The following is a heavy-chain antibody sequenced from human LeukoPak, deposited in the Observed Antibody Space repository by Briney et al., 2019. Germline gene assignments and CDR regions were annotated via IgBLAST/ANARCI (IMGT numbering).Heavy chain of an antibody. J-gene: IGHJ4*02. CDR3: ARNDVLLWFGGDEYYFDY. CDR1: GGSISSGGYY. Sequence: SETLSLTCTVSGGSISSGGYYWSWIRQPPGKGLEWIGYIYHSGSTYYNPSLKSRVTISVDRSKNQFSLKLSSVTAADTAVYYCARNDVLLWFGGDEYYFDYWGQGTLVTVSS. CDR2: IYHSGST. D-gene: IGHD3-10*01. V-gene: IGHV4-30-2*01.